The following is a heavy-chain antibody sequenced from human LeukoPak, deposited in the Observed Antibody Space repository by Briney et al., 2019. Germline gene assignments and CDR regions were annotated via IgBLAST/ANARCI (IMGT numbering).Heavy chain of an antibody. CDR1: GGSISSSSYY. CDR2: IYYSGST. J-gene: IGHJ4*02. D-gene: IGHD3-3*01. V-gene: IGHV4-39*01. Sequence: SETLSLTCTVSGGSISSSSYYWGWIRQPPGKGLEWIGSIYYSGSTYYNPSLKSRVTISVDTSKNQFSLKLSSVTAADTAVYYCAGGGITYYDFWSGYSRFDYWGQGTLVTASS. CDR3: AGGGITYYDFWSGYSRFDY.